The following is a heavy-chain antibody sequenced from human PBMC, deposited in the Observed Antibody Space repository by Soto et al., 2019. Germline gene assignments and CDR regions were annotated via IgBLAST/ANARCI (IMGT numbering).Heavy chain of an antibody. V-gene: IGHV4-30-4*01. CDR2: IFYTGRT. Sequence: SETLSLTCSVSGASISSGDYFWSWIRQPPGKGLQWIGYIFYTGRTYYNPSLRSRVSISLDTSRNQFFLGLTSVTAADTAVYYCARVRSPLNSGSWSLFDPWGQGTPVTVSS. CDR1: GASISSGDYF. J-gene: IGHJ5*02. D-gene: IGHD1-26*01. CDR3: ARVRSPLNSGSWSLFDP.